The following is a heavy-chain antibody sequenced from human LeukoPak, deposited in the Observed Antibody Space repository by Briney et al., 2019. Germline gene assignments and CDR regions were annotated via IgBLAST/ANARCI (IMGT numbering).Heavy chain of an antibody. CDR2: IYYSGST. CDR1: GGSISSSSYY. CDR3: ARETLTPASTAMERHNWFDP. J-gene: IGHJ5*02. D-gene: IGHD5-18*01. V-gene: IGHV4-39*07. Sequence: SETLSLTCTVSGGSISSSSYYWGWIRQPPGKGLEWIGSIYYSGSTYYNPSLKSRVTISVDTSKNQFSLKLSSVTAADTAVYYCARETLTPASTAMERHNWFDPWGQGTLVTVSS.